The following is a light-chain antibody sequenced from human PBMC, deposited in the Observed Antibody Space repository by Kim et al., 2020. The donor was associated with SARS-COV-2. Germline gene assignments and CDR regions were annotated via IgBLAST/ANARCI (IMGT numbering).Light chain of an antibody. V-gene: IGLV2-14*04. J-gene: IGLJ3*02. CDR2: DVS. Sequence: GQSLTLSCTGTSSDVGGYNYVSWYQKHPGKAPKLMIYDVSKRPSGVSNRFSGSKSGNTASLTISGLQAEDEADYYCSSYTSSSTLVFGGGTQLTVL. CDR3: SSYTSSSTLV. CDR1: SSDVGGYNY.